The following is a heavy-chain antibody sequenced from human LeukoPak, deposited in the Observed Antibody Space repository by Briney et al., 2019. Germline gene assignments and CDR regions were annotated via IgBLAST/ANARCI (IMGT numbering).Heavy chain of an antibody. CDR2: IDYSGST. J-gene: IGHJ4*02. D-gene: IGHD3-16*01. CDR3: ARSFGRYYFDY. V-gene: IGHV4-59*01. CDR1: GGSINSYY. Sequence: PSETLSLTCTVSGGSINSYYWSWIRQSPGKGLEWIGYIDYSGSTNYNPSLNSRVTISVDMSKNQFSLKLRSVTAADTAVYYCARSFGRYYFDYWGRGTLVTVSS.